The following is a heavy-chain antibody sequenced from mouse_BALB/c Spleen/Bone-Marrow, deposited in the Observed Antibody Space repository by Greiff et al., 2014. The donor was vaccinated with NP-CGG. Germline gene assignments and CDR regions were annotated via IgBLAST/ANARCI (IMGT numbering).Heavy chain of an antibody. J-gene: IGHJ3*01. V-gene: IGHV1S81*02. Sequence: QVQLQQSGAELVKPGASVKLSCKASGYTFTSYWMHWVKQRPGQGLEWIGEINPSNGRTNYNEKFKSKATLTVDKSSSTAYMQLSSLTSEGSAVYYCARSGYDGFAYWGQGTLVTVSA. D-gene: IGHD2-2*01. CDR2: INPSNGRT. CDR3: ARSGYDGFAY. CDR1: GYTFTSYW.